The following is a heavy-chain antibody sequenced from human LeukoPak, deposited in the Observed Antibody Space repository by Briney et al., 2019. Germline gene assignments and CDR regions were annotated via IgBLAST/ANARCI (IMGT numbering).Heavy chain of an antibody. CDR2: ISGGTT. V-gene: IGHV3-23*01. Sequence: GGSLRLSCAASGFTFSNYALSWVRQAPGKGLEWVSAISGGTTHYADSVKGRFTISRDNSKNTLFLQINSLRAQDTAVYYCAKFGRSYGDHFDSWGQGTLVTVSS. CDR3: AKFGRSYGDHFDS. D-gene: IGHD3-16*01. CDR1: GFTFSNYA. J-gene: IGHJ4*02.